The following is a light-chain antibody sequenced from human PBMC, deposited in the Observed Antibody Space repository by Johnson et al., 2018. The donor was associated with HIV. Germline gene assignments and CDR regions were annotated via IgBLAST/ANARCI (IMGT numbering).Light chain of an antibody. CDR1: SSNIGNNY. J-gene: IGLJ1*01. CDR3: GTWDSSLSAGV. Sequence: QSVLTQPPSVSAAPGQKVTISCSGSSSNIGNNYVSWYQQLPGTAPKLLIYDNNKRPSGIPDRFSGSKSGTSATLDITGLQTGDEADYYCGTWDSSLSAGVVGTGTKVTVL. V-gene: IGLV1-51*01. CDR2: DNN.